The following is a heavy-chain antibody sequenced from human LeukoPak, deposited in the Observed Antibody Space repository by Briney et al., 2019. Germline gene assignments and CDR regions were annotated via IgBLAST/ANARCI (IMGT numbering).Heavy chain of an antibody. CDR2: MNPNSGNT. J-gene: IGHJ5*02. Sequence: ASVKVSCKASGGTFSSYAISWVRQATGQGLEWMGWMNPNSGNTGYAQKFQGRVTITRNTSISTAYMELSSLRSEDTAVYYCARAGVLRFLEWLSHGWFDPWGQGTLVTVSS. CDR3: ARAGVLRFLEWLSHGWFDP. CDR1: GGTFSSYA. D-gene: IGHD3-3*01. V-gene: IGHV1-8*03.